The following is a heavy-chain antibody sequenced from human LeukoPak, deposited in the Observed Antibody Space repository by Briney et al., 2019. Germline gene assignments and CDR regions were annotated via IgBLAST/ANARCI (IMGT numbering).Heavy chain of an antibody. V-gene: IGHV4-59*01. D-gene: IGHD2-15*01. J-gene: IGHJ4*02. Sequence: SETLSLTCTVSGGSISSYYWSWIRQPPGKGLEWIGYIYYSGSTNYNPSLKSRVTISVDTSKNRFSLKLSSVTAADTAVYYCARTSGYCSGGSCYSQTALIDYWGQGTLVTVSS. CDR3: ARTSGYCSGGSCYSQTALIDY. CDR1: GGSISSYY. CDR2: IYYSGST.